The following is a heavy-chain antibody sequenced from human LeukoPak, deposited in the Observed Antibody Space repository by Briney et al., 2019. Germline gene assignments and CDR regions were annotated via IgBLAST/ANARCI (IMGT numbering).Heavy chain of an antibody. CDR1: GFTFSSYA. J-gene: IGHJ4*02. D-gene: IGHD2-15*01. V-gene: IGHV3-23*01. CDR2: ISGSGGST. CDR3: AKHRLDRYCSGGSCFSFDY. Sequence: GGSLRLSCAASGFTFSSYAMSWVRQAPGKGLEWVSAISGSGGSTYYADSVKGRFTISRDNSKNTLYLQMNSLRAEDTAVYYCAKHRLDRYCSGGSCFSFDYWGQGTLVTVSS.